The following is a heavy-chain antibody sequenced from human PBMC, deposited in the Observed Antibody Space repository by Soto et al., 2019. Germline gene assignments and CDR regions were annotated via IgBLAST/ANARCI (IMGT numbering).Heavy chain of an antibody. D-gene: IGHD6-19*01. J-gene: IGHJ4*02. CDR3: ARDWNSFGSGWYFDY. V-gene: IGHV3-30*03. Sequence: QVQLVESGGGVVQRGRSLRLFCAASGFTFSEYSMHWVRQTPSKGLEWVAIFSYDGGKQYYADSVKGRFTISRDNSKNTLYLQMNSLKTEDTAVYYCARDWNSFGSGWYFDYCGQGTLVAVSS. CDR1: GFTFSEYS. CDR2: FSYDGGKQ.